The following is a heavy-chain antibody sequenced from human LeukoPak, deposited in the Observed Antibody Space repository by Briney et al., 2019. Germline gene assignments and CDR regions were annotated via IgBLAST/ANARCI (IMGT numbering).Heavy chain of an antibody. CDR2: IYPGDSDT. D-gene: IGHD3-22*01. Sequence: GESLKISCKSSGYSFTSYWIGWVRQMPGKGLEWMGIIYPGDSDTRYSPSFEGQVTISADKSISTAYLQWSSLKASDTAMYYCARGNYYDSRAYYPGSLDIWGQGTMVTVSS. CDR1: GYSFTSYW. CDR3: ARGNYYDSRAYYPGSLDI. J-gene: IGHJ3*02. V-gene: IGHV5-51*01.